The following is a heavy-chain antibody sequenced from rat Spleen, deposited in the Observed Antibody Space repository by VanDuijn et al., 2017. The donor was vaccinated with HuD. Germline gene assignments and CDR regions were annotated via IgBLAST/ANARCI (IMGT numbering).Heavy chain of an antibody. CDR2: IWNTGGP. CDR3: ALHTTGMDY. CDR1: GFSLSSNS. D-gene: IGHD1-9*01. J-gene: IGHJ2*01. V-gene: IGHV2-41*01. Sequence: QVQLKESGPGLVQPSQTLSLTCTVSGFSLSSNSVHWARQSPGKGLEWMGVIWNTGGPRYNSALKSRLSISKDTSKSQVFLKMNSLQTEDTATYYCALHTTGMDYWGQGVMVTVSS.